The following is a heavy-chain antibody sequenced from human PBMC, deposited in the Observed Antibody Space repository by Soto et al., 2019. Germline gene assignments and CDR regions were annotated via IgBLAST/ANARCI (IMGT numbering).Heavy chain of an antibody. V-gene: IGHV4-39*01. Sequence: SETLSLTCTVSGGSISSSSYYCGWIRQPPGKGLEWIGSIYYSGSTYYNPSLKSRVTISVDTSKNQFSLKLSSVTAADTAVYYCARHHFMMGGTGLGSTVYWGQGILVTGSS. CDR1: GGSISSSSYY. CDR3: ARHHFMMGGTGLGSTVY. D-gene: IGHD1-26*01. CDR2: IYYSGST. J-gene: IGHJ4*02.